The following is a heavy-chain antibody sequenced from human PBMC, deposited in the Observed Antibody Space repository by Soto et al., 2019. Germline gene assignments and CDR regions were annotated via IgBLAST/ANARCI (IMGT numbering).Heavy chain of an antibody. CDR2: IDPDDSFT. CDR1: GYTFKNYW. V-gene: IGHV5-10-1*01. J-gene: IGHJ4*02. CDR3: ARISRFADDDD. D-gene: IGHD3-3*02. Sequence: PGESLKISCEGSGYTFKNYWISWVRQMPGKGVEWMGRIDPDDSFTTYSPSFRGHVVILADKSISTVYLQWSSLKAADTAIYYCARISRFADDDDRGQGTLVTVSS.